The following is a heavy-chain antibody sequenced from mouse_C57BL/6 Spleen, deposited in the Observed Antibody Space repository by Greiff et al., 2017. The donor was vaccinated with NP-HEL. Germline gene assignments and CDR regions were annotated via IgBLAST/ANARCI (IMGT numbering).Heavy chain of an antibody. CDR2: INPSSGYT. Sequence: VKLMESGAELARPGASVKMSCKASGYTFTSYTMHWVKQRPGQGLEWIGYINPSSGYTKYNQKFKDKATLTADKSSSTAYMQLSSLTSEDSAVYYCARDWYAMDYWGQGTSVTVSS. CDR1: GYTFTSYT. CDR3: ARDWYAMDY. J-gene: IGHJ4*01. D-gene: IGHD4-1*01. V-gene: IGHV1-4*01.